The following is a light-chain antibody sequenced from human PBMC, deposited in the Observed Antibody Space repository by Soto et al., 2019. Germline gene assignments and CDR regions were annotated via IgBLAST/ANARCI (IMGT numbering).Light chain of an antibody. V-gene: IGKV3-11*01. Sequence: EIVLTQSPATLSLSPGERATLSFRASQSVSSYLAWYQQKPGQAPRLLIYGASTRATGIPARFSGSGSGTEFTLTISSLEPEDFAIYYCQQRISWPPYTFGQGTKVDIK. CDR3: QQRISWPPYT. CDR1: QSVSSY. J-gene: IGKJ2*01. CDR2: GAS.